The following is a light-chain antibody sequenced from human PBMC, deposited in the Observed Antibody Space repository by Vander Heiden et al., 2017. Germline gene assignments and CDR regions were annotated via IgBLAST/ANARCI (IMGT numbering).Light chain of an antibody. J-gene: IGKJ1*01. Sequence: GDRVTITCRASESISSWLAWYQQKPGNAPKLLIYDASTLESVVPSMFSGSGSATEFTLTISSLQPDDFATYFCQQYRSYRTFGQGTKVEIK. CDR2: DAS. CDR1: ESISSW. CDR3: QQYRSYRT. V-gene: IGKV1-5*01.